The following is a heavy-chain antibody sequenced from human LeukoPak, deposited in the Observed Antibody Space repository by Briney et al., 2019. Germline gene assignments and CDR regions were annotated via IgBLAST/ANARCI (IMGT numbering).Heavy chain of an antibody. CDR1: GFTFSSYA. J-gene: IGHJ5*02. V-gene: IGHV3-23*01. CDR2: ISDSGGST. Sequence: GGSLRLSCAASGFTFSSYAMSWVRQAPGKGLEWVSAISDSGGSTYYADSVKGRFTISRDNAKNSLYLQMNSLRAEDTAVYYCARDQRYSYGYETENWFDPWGQGTLVTVSS. CDR3: ARDQRYSYGYETENWFDP. D-gene: IGHD5-18*01.